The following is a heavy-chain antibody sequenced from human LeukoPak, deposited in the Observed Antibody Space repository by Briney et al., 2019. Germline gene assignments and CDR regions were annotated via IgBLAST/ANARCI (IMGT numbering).Heavy chain of an antibody. Sequence: SETLSLTCTVPGGSISSVEYYRSWLRQPPGQGLEWIGYIYYIGSTYYNPSLKSRVTISVDTSKNQFSLKLSSEAAADTAVYYCARGLGDYWGQGTLVTVSS. CDR1: GGSISSVEYY. CDR3: ARGLGDY. V-gene: IGHV4-30-4*01. J-gene: IGHJ4*02. CDR2: IYYIGST. D-gene: IGHD3-10*01.